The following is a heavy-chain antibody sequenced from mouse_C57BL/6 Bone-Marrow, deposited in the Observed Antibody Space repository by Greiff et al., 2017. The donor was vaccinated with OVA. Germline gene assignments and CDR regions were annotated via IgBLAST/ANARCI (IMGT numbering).Heavy chain of an antibody. Sequence: EVKLVESGGGLVQPKGSLKLSCAASGFSFNTYAMNWVRQAPGKGLEWVARIRSKSNNYATYYADSVKDRFTISRDDSESMLYLQMNNLKTEDTAMYYCVRSKPFYYYGSSAYAMDYWGQGTSVTVSS. CDR2: IRSKSNNYAT. D-gene: IGHD1-1*01. V-gene: IGHV10-1*01. J-gene: IGHJ4*01. CDR1: GFSFNTYA. CDR3: VRSKPFYYYGSSAYAMDY.